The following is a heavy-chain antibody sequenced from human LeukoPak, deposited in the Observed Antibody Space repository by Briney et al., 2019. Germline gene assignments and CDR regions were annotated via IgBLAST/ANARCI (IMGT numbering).Heavy chain of an antibody. D-gene: IGHD6-6*01. CDR3: ARSTAARPPFDY. V-gene: IGHV1-2*02. CDR1: GYIFSDYY. Sequence: ASVKVSCKASGYIFSDYYMHWVRQAPGQGLEWMGWINPNRGGTNYAPKFQGRVTMTWDTSINTAYMELSRLTSDDTAMFFCARSTAARPPFDYWGQGTLVTVSS. J-gene: IGHJ4*02. CDR2: INPNRGGT.